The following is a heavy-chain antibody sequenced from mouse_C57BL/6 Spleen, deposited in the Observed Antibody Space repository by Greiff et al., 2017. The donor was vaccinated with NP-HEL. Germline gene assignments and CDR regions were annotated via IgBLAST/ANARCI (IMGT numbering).Heavy chain of an antibody. CDR3: ARFDYDYYFDY. J-gene: IGHJ2*01. Sequence: QVQLKQPGAELVKPGASVKLSCKASGYTFTSYWMHWVKQRPGQGLEWIGMIHPNSGSTNYNEKFKSKATLTVDKSSSTAYMQLSSLTSEDSAVYYCARFDYDYYFDYWGQGTTLTVSS. CDR1: GYTFTSYW. V-gene: IGHV1-64*01. D-gene: IGHD2-4*01. CDR2: IHPNSGST.